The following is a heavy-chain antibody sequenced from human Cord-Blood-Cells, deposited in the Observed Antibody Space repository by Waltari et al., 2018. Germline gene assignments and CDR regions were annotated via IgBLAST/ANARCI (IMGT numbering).Heavy chain of an antibody. V-gene: IGHV3-23*01. Sequence: EVQLLESGGGLVQPGGSLRLSCAASGFTFSSYAMSWVRQAPGKGLEWVSAISGSGGSTNYTNSVKCRFTISRDTSKNTLYLQMTSRRAEDSAVYYCACITIFGVVIDAFDIWGQGTMVTVSS. D-gene: IGHD3-3*01. J-gene: IGHJ3*02. CDR2: ISGSGGST. CDR1: GFTFSSYA. CDR3: ACITIFGVVIDAFDI.